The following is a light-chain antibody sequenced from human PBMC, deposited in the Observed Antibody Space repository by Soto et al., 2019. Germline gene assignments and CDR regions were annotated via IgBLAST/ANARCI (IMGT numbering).Light chain of an antibody. J-gene: IGLJ3*02. V-gene: IGLV1-47*01. Sequence: QSVLTQPPSASGTPGQRVTISCSGSSSNIGKNYVYWYQQLPGTAPKLLIYRNNQRPSGVPDRFPGSKSGTSASLAISGLRSEDEADFYCATWDDSLSGRVFGGGTKVTVL. CDR3: ATWDDSLSGRV. CDR1: SSNIGKNY. CDR2: RNN.